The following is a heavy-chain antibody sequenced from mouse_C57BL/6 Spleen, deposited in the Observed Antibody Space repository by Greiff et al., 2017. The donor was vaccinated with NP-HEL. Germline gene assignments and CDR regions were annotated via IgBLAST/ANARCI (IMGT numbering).Heavy chain of an antibody. D-gene: IGHD1-1*01. J-gene: IGHJ1*03. CDR3: ARAHYYGSSPHWYFDV. V-gene: IGHV1-61*01. Sequence: QVQLQQSGAELVRPGSSVKLSCKASGYTFTSYWMDWVKQRPGQGLEWIGNIYPSDSETHYNQKFKDKATLTVDKSSSTAYMQLSSLTSEDSAVYYCARAHYYGSSPHWYFDVWGTGTTVTVSS. CDR1: GYTFTSYW. CDR2: IYPSDSET.